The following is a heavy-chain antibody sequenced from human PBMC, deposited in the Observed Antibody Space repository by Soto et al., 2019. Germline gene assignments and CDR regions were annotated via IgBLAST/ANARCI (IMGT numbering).Heavy chain of an antibody. CDR2: ISAYNGNT. CDR3: AREGRYYDSSGYYYYGMDV. Sequence: ASVKVSCKASGYTFTSYGISWVRQAPGQGLEWMGWISAYNGNTNYAQKLQGRVTMTTGTSTSTAYMELRSLRSDDTAVYYCAREGRYYDSSGYYYYGMDVWGQGTTVTVSS. CDR1: GYTFTSYG. V-gene: IGHV1-18*01. D-gene: IGHD3-22*01. J-gene: IGHJ6*02.